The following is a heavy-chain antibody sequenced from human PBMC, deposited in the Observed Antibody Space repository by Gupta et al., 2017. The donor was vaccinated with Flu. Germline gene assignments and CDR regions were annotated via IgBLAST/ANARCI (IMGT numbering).Heavy chain of an antibody. CDR1: GGPISSGGYY. J-gene: IGHJ6*02. CDR2: IYYRGST. D-gene: IGHD4-17*01. V-gene: IGHV4-31*03. CDR3: ARELKSYGFYGMDV. Sequence: QVQLQESGPGLVKPSQTLSLTCTVSGGPISSGGYYWSWIRQHPGKGLEWIGYIYYRGSTYYNPSLKSRVTISGDTSKNQFSLKLSSVTAADTAVYYCARELKSYGFYGMDVWGQGTTVTVSS.